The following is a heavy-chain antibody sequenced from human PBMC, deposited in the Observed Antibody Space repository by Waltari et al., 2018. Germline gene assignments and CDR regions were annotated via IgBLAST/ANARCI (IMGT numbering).Heavy chain of an antibody. CDR1: GVSITSNRHY. CDR3: ATYIGASVGTAAFDV. Sequence: QLQLQESGPGLVKPSETLSLTCSVSGVSITSNRHYWGWIRQPPGQGREWIGTLSYPGATYSSPSLQRRVTISRDTSKNHLALTLGSVTAADTAVYYCATYIGASVGTAAFDVWGQGTMVTVSS. D-gene: IGHD5-12*01. J-gene: IGHJ3*01. CDR2: LSYPGAT. V-gene: IGHV4-39*02.